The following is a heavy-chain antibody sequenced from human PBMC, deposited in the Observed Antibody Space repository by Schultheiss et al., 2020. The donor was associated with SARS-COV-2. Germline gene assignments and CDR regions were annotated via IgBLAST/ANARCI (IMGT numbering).Heavy chain of an antibody. J-gene: IGHJ3*02. D-gene: IGHD1-26*01. CDR1: GFSFTTFC. Sequence: GGSLRLSCKTSGFSFTTFCIAWVRQMPGKGLEWMGVIHPGDSDTRYSPSFQGQVTISADKSISTAYLQWSSLKASDTAMYYCARRGIVGATPEAFDIWGQGTMVTVSS. CDR3: ARRGIVGATPEAFDI. CDR2: IHPGDSDT. V-gene: IGHV5-51*01.